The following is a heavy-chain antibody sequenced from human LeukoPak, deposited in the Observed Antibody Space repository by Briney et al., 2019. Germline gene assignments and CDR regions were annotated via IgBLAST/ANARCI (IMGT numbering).Heavy chain of an antibody. CDR3: ARGPSFYGYYYNGMDV. D-gene: IGHD3-10*01. CDR2: INHSGST. V-gene: IGHV4-34*01. J-gene: IGHJ6*02. Sequence: SETLSLTCAVYGGSFSGYYWSWIRQPPGEGLEWIGEINHSGSTNYNPSLKSRVTISVDTSKNQFSLKLSSVTAADTAVYYCARGPSFYGYYYNGMDVWGQGTTVTVSS. CDR1: GGSFSGYY.